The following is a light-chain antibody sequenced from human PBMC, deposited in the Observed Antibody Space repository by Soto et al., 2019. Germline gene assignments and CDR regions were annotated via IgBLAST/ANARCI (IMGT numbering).Light chain of an antibody. V-gene: IGKV3-15*01. J-gene: IGKJ4*01. CDR2: GAS. Sequence: EIEMTECPSTLSPSLGCRTTLSCMASQSIGTYLAWYQHKHGQAPSLLIYGASTRATGIPARFSGSGSGTEFTLTISNVQSEDFAVYYCQQYNDWLALTFGGGTKVDIK. CDR1: QSIGTY. CDR3: QQYNDWLALT.